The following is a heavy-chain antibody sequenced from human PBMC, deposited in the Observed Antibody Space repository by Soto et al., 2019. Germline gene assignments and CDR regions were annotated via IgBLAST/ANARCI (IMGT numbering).Heavy chain of an antibody. CDR3: ARAEEQLVFSQVFDY. Sequence: QVQLQESGPGLVKPSQTLSLTCAVSGGSVSSGSYYWSWIRQHPGKGLEWIGYIYYSGSTYYNPSLKSRVTISVDTSKNQFSLRLSSVPAADTAVYYCARAEEQLVFSQVFDYWGQGTLVTVSS. J-gene: IGHJ4*02. V-gene: IGHV4-31*11. CDR1: GGSVSSGSYY. CDR2: IYYSGST. D-gene: IGHD6-6*01.